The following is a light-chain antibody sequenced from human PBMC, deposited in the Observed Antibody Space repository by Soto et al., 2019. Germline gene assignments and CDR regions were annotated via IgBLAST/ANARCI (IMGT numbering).Light chain of an antibody. J-gene: IGKJ1*01. V-gene: IGKV1-5*03. CDR2: GAS. CDR3: QQYNSYSRT. Sequence: DIRLPLSVASLSASVGERVTITCWASQSISSYLNWYQQKPGKAPKLLIYGASSLESGVPSRFSGSGSGTEFTLTISSLQPDDFATYYCQQYNSYSRTFGQGTKVDIK. CDR1: QSISSY.